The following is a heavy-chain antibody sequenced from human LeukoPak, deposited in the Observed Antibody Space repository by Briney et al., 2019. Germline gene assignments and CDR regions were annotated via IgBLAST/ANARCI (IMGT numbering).Heavy chain of an antibody. CDR3: ARDPLTYYYDSRGYFDY. J-gene: IGHJ4*02. Sequence: GRSLRLSCAASGFTFSSYAMHWVRQAPGKGLEWMAVISYDGSNKYYADSVKGRFTISRDNSKNTLYLQMNSLRAEDTAVYYCARDPLTYYYDSRGYFDYWGQGTLVTVSS. V-gene: IGHV3-30*04. CDR1: GFTFSSYA. CDR2: ISYDGSNK. D-gene: IGHD3-22*01.